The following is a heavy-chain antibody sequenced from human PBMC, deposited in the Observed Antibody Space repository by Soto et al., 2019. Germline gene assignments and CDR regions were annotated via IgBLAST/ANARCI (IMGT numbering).Heavy chain of an antibody. Sequence: QVQLVQSGAEVKKPGSSVKVSCKASGGTFSSYAISWVRQAPGQGLEWMGGIIPIFGTANYAQKFQGRVTMTADESTSTAYMELSSLRTEDTAVYYCARVLGYCSGGSCYSPDYYYYGMDVWCQGTTVTVS. CDR3: ARVLGYCSGGSCYSPDYYYYGMDV. D-gene: IGHD2-15*01. CDR2: IIPIFGTA. J-gene: IGHJ6*02. CDR1: GGTFSSYA. V-gene: IGHV1-69*01.